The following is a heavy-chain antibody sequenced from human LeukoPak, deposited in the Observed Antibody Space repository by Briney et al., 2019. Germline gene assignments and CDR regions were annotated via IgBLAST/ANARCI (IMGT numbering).Heavy chain of an antibody. D-gene: IGHD5-12*01. J-gene: IGHJ4*02. CDR2: ISYDGSNK. CDR3: ARQKSHSGYDPFDY. CDR1: GFTLCNFG. Sequence: GRSLRLPCAASGFTLCNFGMFWVRQAPGKGLEWVAVISYDGSNKYYADSVKGRFTISRDNSKNTLYLQMNSLRAEDTAVYYCARQKSHSGYDPFDYWGQGTLVTVSS. V-gene: IGHV3-30*19.